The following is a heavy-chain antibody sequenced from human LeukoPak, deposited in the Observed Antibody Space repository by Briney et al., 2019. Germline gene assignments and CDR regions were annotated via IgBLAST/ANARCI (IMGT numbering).Heavy chain of an antibody. Sequence: GASVTVSFTASGYTFTGYYMHWVRQAPGQGLEWMGRINPNSGGTNYAQKFQGRVTMTRDTSISTAYMELSRLRSDDTAVYYCASLGDYYFDYWGQGTLVTVSS. D-gene: IGHD2-21*01. V-gene: IGHV1-2*06. CDR2: INPNSGGT. CDR3: ASLGDYYFDY. J-gene: IGHJ4*02. CDR1: GYTFTGYY.